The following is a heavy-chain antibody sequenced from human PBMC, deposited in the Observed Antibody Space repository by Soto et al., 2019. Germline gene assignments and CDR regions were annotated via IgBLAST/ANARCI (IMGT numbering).Heavy chain of an antibody. CDR2: INHSGST. V-gene: IGHV4-34*01. J-gene: IGHJ4*02. CDR1: GGSFSGYY. D-gene: IGHD3-22*01. CDR3: ARAIFYDSSPY. Sequence: XGTLSLTCAVYGGSFSGYYWSWIRQPPGKGLEWIGEINHSGSTNYNPSLKSRVTISVDTSKNQLSLKLSSVTAADTAVYYCARAIFYDSSPYWGQGTLVTVSS.